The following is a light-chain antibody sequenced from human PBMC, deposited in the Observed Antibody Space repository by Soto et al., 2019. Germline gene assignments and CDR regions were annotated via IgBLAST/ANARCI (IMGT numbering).Light chain of an antibody. CDR3: KQSYDTTIT. CDR2: AAS. J-gene: IGKJ5*01. CDR1: QSISSF. Sequence: DIQMTQSPSSLSASVGDRVTITCRASQSISSFLNWYQLKPRTAPKLLIFAASGLQSGVPSRFSGSGSGTDFTLTINSLQPEDFATYYCKQSYDTTITFGQGTRLEIK. V-gene: IGKV1-39*01.